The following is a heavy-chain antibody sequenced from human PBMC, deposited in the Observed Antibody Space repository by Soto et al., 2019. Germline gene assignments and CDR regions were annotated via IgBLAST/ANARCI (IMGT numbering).Heavy chain of an antibody. J-gene: IGHJ4*01. D-gene: IGHD6-19*01. CDR1: GFTFSALY. V-gene: IGHV3-11*01. Sequence: QVQLTESGGGLVQPGASLRLSCATSGFTFSALYMSWIRQAPGKGLEWISCIGSGGDKKIYAESVRGRFTISRDNSRNTLYLQMNSLRAEDTAVYYCARDGGEVAGYYFDYWGQGTPVTVSS. CDR2: IGSGGDKK. CDR3: ARDGGEVAGYYFDY.